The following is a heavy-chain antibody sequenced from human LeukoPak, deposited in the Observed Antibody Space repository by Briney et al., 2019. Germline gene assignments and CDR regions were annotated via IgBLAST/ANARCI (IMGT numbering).Heavy chain of an antibody. D-gene: IGHD6-19*01. J-gene: IGHJ6*03. Sequence: PSETLFLTCTVSGGSISSSSYYWGWIRQPPGKGLEWIGSIYYSGSTYYNPSLTSRVTLSVDTSKNQFSLKLSSVTAADTAVYYCARESWGGQWQNYYYYMDVWGKGTTVTISS. CDR2: IYYSGST. CDR3: ARESWGGQWQNYYYYMDV. V-gene: IGHV4-39*07. CDR1: GGSISSSSYY.